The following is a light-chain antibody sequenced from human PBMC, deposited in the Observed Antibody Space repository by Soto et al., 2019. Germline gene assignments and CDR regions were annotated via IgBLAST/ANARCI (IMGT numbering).Light chain of an antibody. Sequence: DIVMTHSPDSLAVSLGERATFICMSSQNLLSSSNNRNYLAWYQQKPGQPPKLLIYWASTRESGVPDRFSGSGSGTDFTLTISSLQAEDVALFYCQQYYATPLTFGGGTKVDIK. J-gene: IGKJ4*01. V-gene: IGKV4-1*01. CDR3: QQYYATPLT. CDR1: QNLLSSSNNRNY. CDR2: WAS.